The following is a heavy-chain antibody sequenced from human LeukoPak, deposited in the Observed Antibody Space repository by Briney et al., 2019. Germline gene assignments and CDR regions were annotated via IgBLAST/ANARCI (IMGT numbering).Heavy chain of an antibody. V-gene: IGHV1-69*13. Sequence: GASVKVSFKASGGTFSSYAISWVRQAPGQGLEWMGGIIPIFGTANYAQKFQGRVTITADESTSTAYMELSSLRSEDTAVYYCASPITAMVNDAFDIWGQGTMVTVSS. CDR3: ASPITAMVNDAFDI. J-gene: IGHJ3*02. CDR1: GGTFSSYA. D-gene: IGHD5-18*01. CDR2: IIPIFGTA.